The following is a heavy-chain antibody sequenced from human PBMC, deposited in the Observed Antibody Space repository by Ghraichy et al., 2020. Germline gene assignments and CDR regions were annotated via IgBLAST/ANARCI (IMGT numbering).Heavy chain of an antibody. D-gene: IGHD3-22*01. CDR1: GFRFSSYG. CDR3: ARTEDSSGYKSYYFDY. J-gene: IGHJ4*02. CDR2: IWYDGSHE. Sequence: AGSLRLSCAASGFRFSSYGMHWVRQAPGKGLEWVAVIWYDGSHENYADSVKGRFTISRDNAKNTLYLQMNSLRAEDTAVYYCARTEDSSGYKSYYFDYWGQGTLVTVSS. V-gene: IGHV3-33*01.